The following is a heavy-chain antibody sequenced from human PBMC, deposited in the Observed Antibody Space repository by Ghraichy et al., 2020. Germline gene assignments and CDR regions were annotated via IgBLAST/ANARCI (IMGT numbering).Heavy chain of an antibody. CDR2: INSNGRTI. CDR3: AREGGIYFLDY. V-gene: IGHV3-11*01. Sequence: LSLTCAASGFIFSDYYMSWIRQAPGKGLEWVSYINSNGRTIYYADSVKGRFTISRDNAKNTLYLQMNSLRAEDTAVYYCAREGGIYFLDYWGQGTLVTVSS. CDR1: GFIFSDYY. D-gene: IGHD3-16*01. J-gene: IGHJ4*02.